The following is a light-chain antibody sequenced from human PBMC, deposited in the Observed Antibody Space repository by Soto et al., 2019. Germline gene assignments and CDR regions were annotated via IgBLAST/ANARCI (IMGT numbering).Light chain of an antibody. Sequence: QSVLTQPASVSGSPGQSITISCTGTSSDVGGYNYVSWYQQHPGKAPRLMIYEVSNRPSGVSNRFSGSKSANTASLTISGLQAEDEADYYCNSYTTSSTHVFGTGTKLTVL. CDR3: NSYTTSSTHV. CDR2: EVS. J-gene: IGLJ1*01. CDR1: SSDVGGYNY. V-gene: IGLV2-14*01.